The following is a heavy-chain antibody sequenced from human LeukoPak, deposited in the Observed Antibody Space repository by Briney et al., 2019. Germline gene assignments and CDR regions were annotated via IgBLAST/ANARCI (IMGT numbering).Heavy chain of an antibody. D-gene: IGHD1-14*01. CDR3: ARDPSYTGDY. V-gene: IGHV3-30-3*01. CDR2: ISYDGSNK. Sequence: GGSLRLSCAASGFTFSSYAIHWVRQAPGKGLEWVAVISYDGSNKYYADSVKGRFTISRDNSKNTLYLQMNSLRAEDTAVYYRARDPSYTGDYWGQGTLVTVSS. CDR1: GFTFSSYA. J-gene: IGHJ4*02.